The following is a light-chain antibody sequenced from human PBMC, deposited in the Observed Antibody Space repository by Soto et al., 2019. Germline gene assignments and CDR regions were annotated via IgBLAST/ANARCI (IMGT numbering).Light chain of an antibody. CDR2: DVS. Sequence: QSVLTQPASVSGSPGQSITFSCTGTSSDVGGFNYVSWYQQHPGKAPKLMIYDVSNRPSGVSNRFSGSKSGNTASLTISGLQAEDEADYYCSSYTSRSTLVFGGGTKVTVL. CDR3: SSYTSRSTLV. V-gene: IGLV2-14*01. J-gene: IGLJ3*02. CDR1: SSDVGGFNY.